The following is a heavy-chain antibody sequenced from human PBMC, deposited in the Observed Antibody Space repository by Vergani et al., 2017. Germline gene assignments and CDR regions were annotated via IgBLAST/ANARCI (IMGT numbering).Heavy chain of an antibody. V-gene: IGHV4-61*02. CDR3: ARDNKQLRPRAFDL. D-gene: IGHD4-23*01. Sequence: QVQLQESGPGLVKPSQTLSLTCTVSGASINNDFYYWHWIRQPAGKGLEWIGRIYVSGITDYNSSLQSPVSMSVDTSKNQFSLTMASLTAADTAVYYCARDNKQLRPRAFDLWVQGTMVTVSS. CDR2: IYVSGIT. CDR1: GASINNDFYY. J-gene: IGHJ3*01.